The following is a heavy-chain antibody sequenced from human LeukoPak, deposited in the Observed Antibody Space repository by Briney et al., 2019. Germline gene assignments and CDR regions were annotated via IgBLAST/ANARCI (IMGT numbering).Heavy chain of an antibody. CDR2: INAGNGNT. CDR3: ARDHRRDGYNQAGGAFDY. Sequence: GASVKVSCKASGYTFTSYAMHWVRQAPGQRLEWMGWINAGNGNTKYSQKFQGRVTITRDTSASTAYMELSSLRSEDTAVYYCARDHRRDGYNQAGGAFDYWGQGTLVTVSS. D-gene: IGHD5-24*01. CDR1: GYTFTSYA. V-gene: IGHV1-3*01. J-gene: IGHJ4*02.